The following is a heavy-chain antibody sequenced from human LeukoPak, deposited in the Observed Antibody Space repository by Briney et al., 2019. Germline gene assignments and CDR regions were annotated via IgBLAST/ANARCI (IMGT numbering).Heavy chain of an antibody. J-gene: IGHJ6*02. CDR2: IIPIFGTA. CDR1: GGTFSSYA. V-gene: IGHV1-69*13. D-gene: IGHD1-7*01. Sequence: SVKVSCKASGGTFSSYAISWVRQAPGQGLEWMGGIIPIFGTANYAQKFQGRVTITADESTSTAYMELSSLRTEDTAVYYCARVQVLELPYYYGMDVWGQGTTVTVSS. CDR3: ARVQVLELPYYYGMDV.